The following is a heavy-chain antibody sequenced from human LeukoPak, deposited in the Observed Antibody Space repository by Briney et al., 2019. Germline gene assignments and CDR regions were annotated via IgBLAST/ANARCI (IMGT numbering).Heavy chain of an antibody. J-gene: IGHJ4*02. V-gene: IGHV1-2*02. CDR1: GYTFTDYY. CDR2: INPRSGGR. D-gene: IGHD5/OR15-5a*01. CDR3: ARFDQVSETAGGY. Sequence: ASVKVSCKASGYTFTDYYIHWVRQSPGQGLEWMGWINPRSGGRNYAQKFQGRVTMTRDTSISAAYMDLRRLISDDTAVYYCARFDQVSETAGGYWGQGTLVTVSS.